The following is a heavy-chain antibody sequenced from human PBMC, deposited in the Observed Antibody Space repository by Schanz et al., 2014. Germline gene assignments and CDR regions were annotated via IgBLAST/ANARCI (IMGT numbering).Heavy chain of an antibody. J-gene: IGHJ4*02. Sequence: EQLVESGGGLVQPGGSLRLSCAASGFTFSDHYMDWVRQAPGKGLEWVSAISGSGGSTYYADSVKGRFTISRDNSKNTLYLQMNSLRAEDTAVYYCAKDPSHGDYDYYFDYWGQGTLVTVSS. V-gene: IGHV3-23*04. CDR1: GFTFSDHY. CDR2: ISGSGGST. D-gene: IGHD3-22*01. CDR3: AKDPSHGDYDYYFDY.